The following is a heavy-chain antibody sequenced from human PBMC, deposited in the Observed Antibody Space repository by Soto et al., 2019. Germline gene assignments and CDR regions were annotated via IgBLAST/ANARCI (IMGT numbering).Heavy chain of an antibody. CDR2: VSGSGGSV. V-gene: IGHV3-23*01. CDR1: GFTFSSYA. CDR3: AKGSVVGADYSYGMDV. J-gene: IGHJ6*02. D-gene: IGHD2-2*01. Sequence: EVQLLESGGGLVQPGGSLRLSCAASGFTFSSYAMCWVRQAPGKGLEWVSAVSGSGGSVYYADSVRGRFTISRDNSKNTLYLQVNSLRAEDTAIYYCAKGSVVGADYSYGMDVWGQGTTVTVSS.